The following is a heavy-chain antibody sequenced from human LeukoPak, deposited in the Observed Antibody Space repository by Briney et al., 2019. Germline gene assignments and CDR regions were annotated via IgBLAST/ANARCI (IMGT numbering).Heavy chain of an antibody. CDR3: ADRGEQQLVTGGY. V-gene: IGHV4-34*01. CDR1: GGSFSGYY. Sequence: SETLSLTCAVYGGSFSGYYWSWIRQPPGKGLEWIGEINHSGSTNYNPSFKSRVTISVDTSKNQFSLKLSSVTAADTAVYYCADRGEQQLVTGGYWGQGTLVTVSS. J-gene: IGHJ4*02. D-gene: IGHD6-13*01. CDR2: INHSGST.